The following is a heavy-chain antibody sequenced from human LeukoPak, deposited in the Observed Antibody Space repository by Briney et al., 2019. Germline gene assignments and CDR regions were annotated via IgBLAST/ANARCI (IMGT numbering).Heavy chain of an antibody. CDR1: GFTLSTYS. J-gene: IGHJ4*02. CDR2: ISSSSTTI. D-gene: IGHD6-19*01. Sequence: PGGPLRLSCAASGFTLSTYSMNWVRQAPGKGLEWVSYISSSSTTIYYADSVKGRFTISRDNAKNSLYLQMNSLRAEDTAVYYCARDFGARGWFDYWGQGTLVTVSS. CDR3: ARDFGARGWFDY. V-gene: IGHV3-48*01.